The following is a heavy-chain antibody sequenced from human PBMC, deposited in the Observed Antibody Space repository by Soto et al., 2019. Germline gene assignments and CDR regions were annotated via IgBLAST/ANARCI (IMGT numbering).Heavy chain of an antibody. J-gene: IGHJ6*02. CDR1: GFTVSSHY. CDR2: IYGGGTT. V-gene: IGHV3-66*01. D-gene: IGHD5-12*01. CDR3: ARDIGSSGYYGMDV. Sequence: EVQLVDSGGDLVQPGGSLRLSCAASGFTVSSHYMIWVRQAPGQGLEWVSLIYGGGTTYYADSVKGRFTVSRDNSKNTLYLQMNSLRAEDTGVYYCARDIGSSGYYGMDVWGQGTTVTVSS.